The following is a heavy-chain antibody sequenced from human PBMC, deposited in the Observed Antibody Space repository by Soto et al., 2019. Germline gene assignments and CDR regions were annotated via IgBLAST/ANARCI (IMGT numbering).Heavy chain of an antibody. J-gene: IGHJ4*02. V-gene: IGHV1-69*01. CDR3: ARTMTTVAPLDY. D-gene: IGHD4-17*01. CDR1: GGGLIRYA. Sequence: KVACKASGGGLIRYASIWVRQAPGQGLEWMGGIIPIFGTANYAQKFQGRVTITADESTSTAYMELSSLRSEDTAVYYCARTMTTVAPLDYSGQGTLVTGSS. CDR2: IIPIFGTA.